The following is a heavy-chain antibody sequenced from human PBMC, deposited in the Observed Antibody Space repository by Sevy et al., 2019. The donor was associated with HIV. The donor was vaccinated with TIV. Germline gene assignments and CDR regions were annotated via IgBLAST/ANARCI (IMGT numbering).Heavy chain of an antibody. J-gene: IGHJ3*02. Sequence: GGSLRLSCAASGFTFRSYAMSWVRQAPGKGLEWVSAISGSGGSTSYADSVKGRFTISRDNSKNTLYLQMNSLRAEDTAVYYCAKVDVVETTEDAFDIWGQGTMVTVSS. CDR3: AKVDVVETTEDAFDI. CDR1: GFTFRSYA. V-gene: IGHV3-23*01. CDR2: ISGSGGST. D-gene: IGHD2-15*01.